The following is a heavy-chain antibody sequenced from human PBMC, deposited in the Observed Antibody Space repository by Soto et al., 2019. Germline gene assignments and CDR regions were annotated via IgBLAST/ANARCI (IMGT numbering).Heavy chain of an antibody. CDR3: ARARNTAMIKPLGQKNNWSAP. Sequence: SETLSLTCAVYGGSFSGYYWSWIRQPPGKGLEWIGEINHSGSTNYNPSLKSRVTISVDTSKNQFSLKLSSVTAAATAVYYCARARNTAMIKPLGQKNNWSAPWGKGTLVPVSS. D-gene: IGHD5-18*01. CDR2: INHSGST. V-gene: IGHV4-34*01. J-gene: IGHJ5*02. CDR1: GGSFSGYY.